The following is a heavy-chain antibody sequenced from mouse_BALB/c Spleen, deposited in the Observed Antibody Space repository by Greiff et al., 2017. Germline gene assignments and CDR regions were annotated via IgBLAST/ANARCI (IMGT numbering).Heavy chain of an antibody. Sequence: QVQLQQSGAELVKPGASVKLSCKASGYTFTSYYMYWVKQRPGQGLEWIGEINPSNGGTNFNEKFKSKATLTVDKSSSTAYMQLSSLTSEDSAVYYCTRDGNYWGYFDYWGQGTTLTVSS. CDR1: GYTFTSYY. CDR3: TRDGNYWGYFDY. J-gene: IGHJ2*01. D-gene: IGHD2-1*01. V-gene: IGHV1S81*02. CDR2: INPSNGGT.